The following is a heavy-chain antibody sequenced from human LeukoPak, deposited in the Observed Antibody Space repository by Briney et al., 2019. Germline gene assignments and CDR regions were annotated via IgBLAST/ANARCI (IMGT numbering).Heavy chain of an antibody. Sequence: PGGSLRLSCAASGFTFDDYAMHWVRHAPGKGLEWVSGISWNSGSIGYADSVKGRFTISRDNAKNSLYLQMNSLRAEDMALYYCAKEERTYDAFDIWGQGTMVTVSS. CDR2: ISWNSGSI. V-gene: IGHV3-9*03. J-gene: IGHJ3*02. CDR1: GFTFDDYA. D-gene: IGHD1-1*01. CDR3: AKEERTYDAFDI.